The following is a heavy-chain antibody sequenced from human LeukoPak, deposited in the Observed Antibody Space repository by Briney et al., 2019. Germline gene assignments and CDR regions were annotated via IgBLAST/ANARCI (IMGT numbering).Heavy chain of an antibody. Sequence: SETLSLTCTVSGASISSQYWGWIRQPPGKGLEWIGNFYYSGTNYNPSLESRVTISVDTSNNQFSLSVSSVTAADTAVYYCTRVSCYGTQPPDWGQGTLVTVSS. CDR2: FYYSGT. J-gene: IGHJ4*02. CDR1: GASISSQY. CDR3: TRVSCYGTQPPD. D-gene: IGHD2-2*01. V-gene: IGHV4-59*11.